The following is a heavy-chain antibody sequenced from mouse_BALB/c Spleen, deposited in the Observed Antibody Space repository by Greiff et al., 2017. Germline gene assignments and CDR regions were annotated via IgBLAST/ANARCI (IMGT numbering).Heavy chain of an antibody. CDR1: GYAFTNYL. J-gene: IGHJ4*01. CDR3: ARYDGYVYYAMDY. D-gene: IGHD2-2*01. CDR2: INPGSGGT. V-gene: IGHV1-54*03. Sequence: QVHVKQSGAELVRPGTSVKVSCKASGYAFTNYLIEWVKQRPGQGLEWIGVINPGSGGTNYNEKFKGKATLTADKSSSTAYMQLSSLTSDDSAVYFCARYDGYVYYAMDYWGQGTSVTVSS.